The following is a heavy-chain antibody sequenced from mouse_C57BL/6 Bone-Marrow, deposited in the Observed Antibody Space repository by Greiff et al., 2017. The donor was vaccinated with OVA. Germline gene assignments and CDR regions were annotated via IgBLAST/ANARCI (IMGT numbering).Heavy chain of an antibody. Sequence: EAGGGLVQPKGSLKLSCAASGFSFITYAMNWVRQAPGKGLEWVARIRSKSNNYATYYADSVKDRFTISSDDTESMLYLQMNNLKTEDTAMYYCVIQNDGSSYGFAYWGQGTLVTVSA. J-gene: IGHJ3*01. D-gene: IGHD1-1*01. CDR1: GFSFITYA. V-gene: IGHV10-1*01. CDR2: IRSKSNNYAT. CDR3: VIQNDGSSYGFAY.